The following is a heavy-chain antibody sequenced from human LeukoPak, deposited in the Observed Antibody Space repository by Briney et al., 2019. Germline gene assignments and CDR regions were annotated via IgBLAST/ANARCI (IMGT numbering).Heavy chain of an antibody. J-gene: IGHJ4*02. CDR3: ARGYCSGGSCYSEYDYFDY. Sequence: SGPTLVNPTQTLTLTCTFSGFSLSTSGMCVSWIRQPPGKALEWLARIDWDDDKYYSASLKTRLTISRVTSKNQVFLTMTNMDPVDTARYYCARGYCSGGSCYSEYDYFDYWGQGTLVTVSS. CDR1: GFSLSTSGMC. V-gene: IGHV2-70*11. D-gene: IGHD2-15*01. CDR2: IDWDDDK.